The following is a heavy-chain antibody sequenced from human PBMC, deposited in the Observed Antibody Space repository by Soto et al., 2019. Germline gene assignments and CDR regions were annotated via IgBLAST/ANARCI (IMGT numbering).Heavy chain of an antibody. Sequence: GSSVKVSCKASGYTFTSYYMHWVRQAPGQGLEWMGIINPSGGSTSYAQKFQGRVTMTRDTSTSTVYMELSSLRSEDTAVYYCARGGAAAGTSSWFDPWGQGTLVTVSS. CDR2: INPSGGST. V-gene: IGHV1-46*01. CDR1: GYTFTSYY. J-gene: IGHJ5*02. D-gene: IGHD6-13*01. CDR3: ARGGAAAGTSSWFDP.